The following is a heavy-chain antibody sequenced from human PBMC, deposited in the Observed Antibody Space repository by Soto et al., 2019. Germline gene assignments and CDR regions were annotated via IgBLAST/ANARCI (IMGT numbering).Heavy chain of an antibody. D-gene: IGHD1-26*01. J-gene: IGHJ4*02. Sequence: EVQLLESGGGLVQPGGSLRLSCAASGFTFSRYGMSWVRQAPGKGLEWVSGISGSGGSTYYGDTVRGRFTISRDNSKNTLYLEMNSLRAEDTAIYYCAKEGELAYFDYWGQGALVTVSS. CDR2: ISGSGGST. CDR1: GFTFSRYG. V-gene: IGHV3-23*01. CDR3: AKEGELAYFDY.